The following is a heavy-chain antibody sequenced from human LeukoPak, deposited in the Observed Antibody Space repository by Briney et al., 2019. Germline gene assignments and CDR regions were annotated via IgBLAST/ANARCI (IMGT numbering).Heavy chain of an antibody. D-gene: IGHD6-19*01. J-gene: IGHJ6*02. CDR1: GFTFGDYA. Sequence: GGSLRLSCTASGFTFGDYAMSWVRQAPGKGLEWVSSISSSSSYIYYADSVKGRFTISRDNAKNSLYLQMNSLRAEDTAVYYCARDQVYSSGSPYYYYYGMDVWGQGTTVTVSS. CDR2: ISSSSSYI. CDR3: ARDQVYSSGSPYYYYYGMDV. V-gene: IGHV3-21*01.